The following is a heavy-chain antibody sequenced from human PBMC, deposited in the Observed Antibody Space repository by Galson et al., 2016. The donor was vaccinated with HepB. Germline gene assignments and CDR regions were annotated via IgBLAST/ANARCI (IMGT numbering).Heavy chain of an antibody. CDR1: GFAFSDYY. Sequence: SLRLSCAASGFAFSDYYMSWTRQAPGKGLEWVSYISGTHTHTNYTDSVKGRFTISRDDAKNSLYLQMNSLRVEDTAVYFCARGTGGHFPNYWGQGALVTVAS. J-gene: IGHJ4*02. CDR2: ISGTHTHT. D-gene: IGHD2-8*02. CDR3: ARGTGGHFPNY. V-gene: IGHV3-11*06.